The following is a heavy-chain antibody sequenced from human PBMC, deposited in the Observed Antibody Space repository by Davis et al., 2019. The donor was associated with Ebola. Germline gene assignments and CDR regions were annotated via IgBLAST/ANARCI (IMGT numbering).Heavy chain of an antibody. CDR3: ARGRFPNYGMDV. CDR2: IIPILGIA. V-gene: IGHV1-69*04. Sequence: SVKVSCKASGGTFSSYAISWVRQAPGQGLEWMGRIIPILGIANYAQKFQGRVTITADKSTSTAYMELRSLRSDDTAVYYCARGRFPNYGMDVWGQGTTVTVSS. CDR1: GGTFSSYA. J-gene: IGHJ6*02.